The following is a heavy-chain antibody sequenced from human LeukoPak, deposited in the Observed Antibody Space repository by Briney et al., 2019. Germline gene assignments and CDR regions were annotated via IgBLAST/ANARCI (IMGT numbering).Heavy chain of an antibody. CDR3: ARYVAVVGTGLVNYYYMDV. J-gene: IGHJ6*03. V-gene: IGHV1-18*01. CDR2: ISAYNGNT. D-gene: IGHD6-19*01. Sequence: AASVKVSCKASGYTFTSYGISWVRQAPGQGLEWMGWISAYNGNTNYAQKLQGRVTMTTDTSTSTAYMELRSLRSDDTAVYYCARYVAVVGTGLVNYYYMDVWGKGTTVTVSS. CDR1: GYTFTSYG.